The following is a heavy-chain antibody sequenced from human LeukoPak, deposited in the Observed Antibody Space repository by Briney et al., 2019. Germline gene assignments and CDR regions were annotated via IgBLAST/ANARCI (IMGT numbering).Heavy chain of an antibody. CDR2: IYYSGST. V-gene: IGHV4-59*01. D-gene: IGHD5-12*01. CDR3: ASSGYDLAFDI. CDR1: GGSISSYY. Sequence: SETLSLTCTVSGGSISSYYWSWIRQPPGKGLEWIGYIYYSGSTNYNPPLKSRVTISVDTSKNQFSLKLSSVTAADTAVYYCASSGYDLAFDIWGQGTMVTVSS. J-gene: IGHJ3*02.